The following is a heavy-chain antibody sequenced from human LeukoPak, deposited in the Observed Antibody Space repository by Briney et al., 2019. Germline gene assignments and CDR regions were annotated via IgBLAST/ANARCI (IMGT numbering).Heavy chain of an antibody. CDR2: INSDGSIT. CDR3: ATLLPGV. J-gene: IGHJ4*02. Sequence: QPGGSLRLSCVASGFTISNYWMHWVRQAPGKGLVWVSRINSDGSITTYADSVKGRFTISRDNAKNTMYLQMNSLRGEDTAVYYCATLLPGVWGQGTLVTVSS. D-gene: IGHD1-26*01. CDR1: GFTISNYW. V-gene: IGHV3-74*01.